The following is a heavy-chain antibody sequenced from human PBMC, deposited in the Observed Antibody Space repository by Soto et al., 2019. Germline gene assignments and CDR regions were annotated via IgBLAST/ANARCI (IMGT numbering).Heavy chain of an antibody. CDR2: IYHSGST. Sequence: SSETLSLTCTVSGGSIRSTNYYWGWIRQPPGKGLEWLGSIYHSGSTYYNPSLKSRVTISVDTSKNQFSLKLSSVTAADTAVYYCARVPSPWGQGTLVTVSS. CDR3: ARVPSP. V-gene: IGHV4-39*07. CDR1: GGSIRSTNYY. J-gene: IGHJ5*02.